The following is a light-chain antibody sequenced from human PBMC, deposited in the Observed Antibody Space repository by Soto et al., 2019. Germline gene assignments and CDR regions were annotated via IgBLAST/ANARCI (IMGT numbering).Light chain of an antibody. J-gene: IGLJ2*01. V-gene: IGLV2-14*01. CDR1: SSDVGGYNS. Sequence: QSVLTQPASVSGSPGQSITISCTGTSSDVGGYNSVSWYQHHPGKAPKLMIYEVSNRPSGFSNRFSGSKSGDTASLTISGLQAEDEADYYCSSYTSGSTLVVFGGGTKLTVL. CDR3: SSYTSGSTLVV. CDR2: EVS.